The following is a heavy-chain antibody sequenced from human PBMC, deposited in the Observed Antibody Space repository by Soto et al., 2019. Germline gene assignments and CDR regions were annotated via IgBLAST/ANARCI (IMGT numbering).Heavy chain of an antibody. CDR1: GGSFSGYY. CDR2: INHSGST. J-gene: IGHJ5*02. V-gene: IGHV4-34*01. Sequence: QVQLQQWGAGLLKPSETLSLTCAVYGGSFSGYYWSWIRQPPGKGLEWIGEINHSGSTNNNPSLKSRVTISVDTAKNQFSLKLSSVTAADTAVYYCARSGHYYGSGSANWFDPWGQGTLVTVSS. D-gene: IGHD3-10*01. CDR3: ARSGHYYGSGSANWFDP.